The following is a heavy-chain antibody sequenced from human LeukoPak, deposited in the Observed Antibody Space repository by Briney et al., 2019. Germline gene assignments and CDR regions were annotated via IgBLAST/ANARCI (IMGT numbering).Heavy chain of an antibody. D-gene: IGHD3-10*02. CDR1: GFTFSSYS. CDR3: AELGITMIGGV. V-gene: IGHV3-21*01. J-gene: IGHJ6*04. Sequence: GGSLRLSCEASGFTFSSYSMNWVRQAPGKGLEWVSSISSTSNYIYYADSLKGRFTISRDNAKNSLYLQMNSLRAEDTAVYYCAELGITMIGGVWGKGTTVTISS. CDR2: ISSTSNYI.